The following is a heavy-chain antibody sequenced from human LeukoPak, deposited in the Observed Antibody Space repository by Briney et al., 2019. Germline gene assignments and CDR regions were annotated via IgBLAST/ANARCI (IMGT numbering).Heavy chain of an antibody. CDR1: GFTFSSYA. V-gene: IGHV3-30-3*01. CDR3: AKVRGADTAMVPLLYFDY. CDR2: ISYDGSNK. Sequence: PGGSLRLSCAASGFTFSSYAMHWARQAPGKGLEWVAVISYDGSNKYYADSVKGRFTISRDNSKNTLYLQMNSLRAEDTAVYYCAKVRGADTAMVPLLYFDYWGQGTLVTVSS. J-gene: IGHJ4*02. D-gene: IGHD5-18*01.